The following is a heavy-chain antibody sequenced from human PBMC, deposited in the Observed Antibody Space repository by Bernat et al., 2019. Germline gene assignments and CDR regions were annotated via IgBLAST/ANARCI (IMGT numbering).Heavy chain of an antibody. Sequence: EVQLVESGGGLVQPGGSLRLSCVASGFTFSSYWRYWVRQAPGKGLVWVSRINTDGSTITYADSVKGRFTISRDKAKNTVYLQMNSLRDEETAVYYCARGGRDAYGYYDYWGQGNLVTVSS. V-gene: IGHV3-74*01. CDR3: ARGGRDAYGYYDY. J-gene: IGHJ4*02. CDR2: INTDGSTI. D-gene: IGHD3-10*01. CDR1: GFTFSSYW.